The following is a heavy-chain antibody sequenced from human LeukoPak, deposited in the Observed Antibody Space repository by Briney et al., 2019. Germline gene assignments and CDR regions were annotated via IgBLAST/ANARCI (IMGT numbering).Heavy chain of an antibody. D-gene: IGHD3-22*01. J-gene: IGHJ1*01. Sequence: GGSLRLSCAASGFTFSSYWMHWVRQAPGKGLVWVLRIKSDGSTNYAGSVKGRFTISRDNAKNTVSLQMNSLRAEDTGVYYCARAPSEIGGYYPEYFRHWGQGTLVTVSS. CDR2: IKSDGST. CDR3: ARAPSEIGGYYPEYFRH. V-gene: IGHV3-74*01. CDR1: GFTFSSYW.